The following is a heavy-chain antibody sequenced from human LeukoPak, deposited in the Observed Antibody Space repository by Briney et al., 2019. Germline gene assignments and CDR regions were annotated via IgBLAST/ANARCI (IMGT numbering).Heavy chain of an antibody. Sequence: SETLSLTCTVSGGSISSSSYYWGWIRQPPGKGLEWIGSIYYSGCTYYNPSLKSRVTISGDTSKNQFSLKLSSVTAADTAVYYCARPKGRGYCSGGSCYSGWFDPWGQGTLVTVSS. CDR2: IYYSGCT. CDR1: GGSISSSSYY. J-gene: IGHJ5*02. V-gene: IGHV4-39*01. D-gene: IGHD2-15*01. CDR3: ARPKGRGYCSGGSCYSGWFDP.